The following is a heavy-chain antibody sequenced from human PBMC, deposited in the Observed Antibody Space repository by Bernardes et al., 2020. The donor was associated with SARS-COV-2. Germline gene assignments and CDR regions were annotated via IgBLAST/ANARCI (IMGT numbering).Heavy chain of an antibody. CDR2: IYYSGST. CDR3: ARHHPLGEPWLFDY. Sequence: SETLSLTCTVSGGSISSYYWSWIRQPPGKGLEWIGYIYYSGSTNYNPSLKSRVTISVDTSKNQFSLKLSSVTAADTAVYYCARHHPLGEPWLFDYWGQGTLVTVSS. D-gene: IGHD5-18*01. J-gene: IGHJ4*02. V-gene: IGHV4-59*08. CDR1: GGSISSYY.